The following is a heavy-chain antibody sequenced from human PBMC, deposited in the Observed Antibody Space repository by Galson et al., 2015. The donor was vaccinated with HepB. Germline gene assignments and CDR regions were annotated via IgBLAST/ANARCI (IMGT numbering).Heavy chain of an antibody. CDR2: IIPIFGTA. Sequence: SVKVSCKASGGTFSSYAISWVRQAPGQGLEWMGGIIPIFGTANYAQKFQGRVTITADESTSTAYMELSSLRSEDTAVYYCARGDDSSGYYYGVFDYWGQGTLVTVSS. J-gene: IGHJ4*02. D-gene: IGHD3-22*01. CDR1: GGTFSSYA. V-gene: IGHV1-69*13. CDR3: ARGDDSSGYYYGVFDY.